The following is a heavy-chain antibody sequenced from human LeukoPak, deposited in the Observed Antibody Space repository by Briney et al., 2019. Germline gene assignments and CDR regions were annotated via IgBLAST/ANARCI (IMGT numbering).Heavy chain of an antibody. CDR1: GGSISSYH. CDR3: ARRHIAAASTLEY. D-gene: IGHD6-13*01. CDR2: IYSTGST. V-gene: IGHV4-59*01. Sequence: SETLSLTCTVSGGSISSYHWSWIRQSPGKGLEWIGYIYSTGSTNYNPSLKSRVSISVGTSKNQFSLKLSSVTAADTAVYYCARRHIAAASTLEYWGQGTLVTVSS. J-gene: IGHJ4*02.